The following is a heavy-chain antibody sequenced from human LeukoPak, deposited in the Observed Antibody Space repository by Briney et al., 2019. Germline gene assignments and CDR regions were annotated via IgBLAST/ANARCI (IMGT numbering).Heavy chain of an antibody. CDR2: ISSSGSTI. J-gene: IGHJ3*02. V-gene: IGHV3-11*01. D-gene: IGHD3-22*01. Sequence: GGSLRLSCAASGFTFSDYYMSWIRQAPGKGLEWVSYISSSGSTIYYADSVKGRFTISRDNAKNSLYLQMNSLRAEDTAVYYCARGGYYYDSSGRKVRGAFDIWGQGTMVTVSS. CDR1: GFTFSDYY. CDR3: ARGGYYYDSSGRKVRGAFDI.